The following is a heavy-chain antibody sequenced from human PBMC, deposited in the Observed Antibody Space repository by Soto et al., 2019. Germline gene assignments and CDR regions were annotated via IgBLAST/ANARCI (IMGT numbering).Heavy chain of an antibody. D-gene: IGHD3-10*01. CDR2: MPFDGSNK. CDR1: GFIVSSNY. J-gene: IGHJ6*02. CDR3: AKESWVATVRGVHYYYYGMDV. Sequence: GGSLRLSCPASGFIVSSNYMSWVRQAPGEGLGWEALMPFDGSNKYYADSVRGRLTISSDNSKSTLYLQMDILRPEDTAVYYYAKESWVATVRGVHYYYYGMDVWGRGTTVTVSS. V-gene: IGHV3-30*02.